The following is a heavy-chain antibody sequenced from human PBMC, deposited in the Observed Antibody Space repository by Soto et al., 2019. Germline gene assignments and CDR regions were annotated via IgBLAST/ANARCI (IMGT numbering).Heavy chain of an antibody. D-gene: IGHD3-10*01. Sequence: QVQLVQSGAEVKKPGSSVNVSCKASGGTFSSYSINWVRQAPGQGLEWMGRIIPILGTANYAQRFQGRVTITADKSTITAYMELSSLRSEDTAVYYCARGLIHLWFGELLLGWFDPWGQGTLVTVSS. J-gene: IGHJ5*02. V-gene: IGHV1-69*08. CDR3: ARGLIHLWFGELLLGWFDP. CDR1: GGTFSSYS. CDR2: IIPILGTA.